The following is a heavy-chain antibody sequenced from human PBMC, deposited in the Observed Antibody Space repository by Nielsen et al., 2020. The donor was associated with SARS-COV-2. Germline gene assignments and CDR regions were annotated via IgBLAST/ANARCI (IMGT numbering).Heavy chain of an antibody. D-gene: IGHD5-24*01. CDR3: AKDLEMATIQDY. CDR2: IWYDGSNK. V-gene: IGHV3-33*06. CDR1: GFTFSSYG. J-gene: IGHJ4*02. Sequence: GGSLRLSCAASGFTFSSYGMHWVRQAPGKGLEWVAVIWYDGSNKYYADSVKGRFTISRDNSKNTLYLQMNSLRAEDTAVYYCAKDLEMATIQDYWGQGTLVTVSS.